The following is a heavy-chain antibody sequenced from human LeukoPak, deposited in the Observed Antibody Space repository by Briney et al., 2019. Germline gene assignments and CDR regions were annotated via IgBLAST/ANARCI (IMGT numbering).Heavy chain of an antibody. J-gene: IGHJ4*02. CDR3: KLAVAGTEFDF. Sequence: SVKVSCKASGGTFSSYAINWVRQAPGQGLEWMGGIIPIFGTANYAQKFQGRVTITADESASTAYMELSNLRSEDTAVYYCKLAVAGTEFDFWGQGTLVTVSS. CDR1: GGTFSSYA. CDR2: IIPIFGTA. D-gene: IGHD6-19*01. V-gene: IGHV1-69*13.